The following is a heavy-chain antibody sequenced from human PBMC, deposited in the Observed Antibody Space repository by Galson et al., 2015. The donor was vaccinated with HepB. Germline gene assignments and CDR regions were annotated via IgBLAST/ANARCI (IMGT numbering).Heavy chain of an antibody. CDR3: ASPLRGRYQLLGLSWNAFDI. J-gene: IGHJ3*02. CDR1: GFTFSSYS. D-gene: IGHD2-2*01. CDR2: ISSSSSTI. Sequence: SLRLSCAASGFTFSSYSMNWVRQAPGKGLEWVSYISSSSSTIYYADSVKGRFTISRDNAKNSLYLQMNSLRDEDTAVYYCASPLRGRYQLLGLSWNAFDIWGQGTMVTVSS. V-gene: IGHV3-48*02.